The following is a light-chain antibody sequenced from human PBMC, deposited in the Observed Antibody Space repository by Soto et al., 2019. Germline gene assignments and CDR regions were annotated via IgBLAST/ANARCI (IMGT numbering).Light chain of an antibody. J-gene: IGKJ5*01. Sequence: EIVLTQSAGTLSLSPGERATLSCRASQSVSSDYLAWYQQKSGQAPRLLISGASSRATGIPDRFSGSGSGTDFTLTISRLEPEDFAVYYCQQYGSSPITFGQGTRLEIK. V-gene: IGKV3-20*01. CDR1: QSVSSDY. CDR3: QQYGSSPIT. CDR2: GAS.